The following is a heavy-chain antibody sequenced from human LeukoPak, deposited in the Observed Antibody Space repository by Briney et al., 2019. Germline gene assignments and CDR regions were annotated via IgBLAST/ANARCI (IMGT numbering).Heavy chain of an antibody. CDR3: ARASNWNYFDY. J-gene: IGHJ4*02. D-gene: IGHD1-1*01. Sequence: GRSLGLSCAASGFTFSSYGMHWVRQAPGKGLEWVAVIWYDGSNKYYADSVKGRFTISRDNSKNTLYLQMNSLRAEDTAVYYCARASNWNYFDYWGQGTLVTVSS. CDR1: GFTFSSYG. CDR2: IWYDGSNK. V-gene: IGHV3-33*01.